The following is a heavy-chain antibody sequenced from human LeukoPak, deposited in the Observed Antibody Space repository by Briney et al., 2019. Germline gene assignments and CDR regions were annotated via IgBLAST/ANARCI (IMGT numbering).Heavy chain of an antibody. Sequence: GASVKVSCKVSGYTLTELSMHWVRQAPGEGLEWMEGFDPEDGETIYAQKFQGRVTMTEDTSTDTAYMELSSLRSEDTAVYYCATELTSGNAFDIWGQGTMVTVSS. D-gene: IGHD3-10*01. CDR3: ATELTSGNAFDI. CDR1: GYTLTELS. V-gene: IGHV1-24*01. J-gene: IGHJ3*02. CDR2: FDPEDGET.